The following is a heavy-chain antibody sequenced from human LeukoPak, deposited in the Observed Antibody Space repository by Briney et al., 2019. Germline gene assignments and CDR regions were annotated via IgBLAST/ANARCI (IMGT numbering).Heavy chain of an antibody. Sequence: PGGSLRLSCAASGFTFSSYAMSWVRQAPGKGLEWVSAISGSGGSTYYADSVKGRFTISIDNSKNTLYLQMNSLRAEDTAVYYCAKATATYGSGSYSSWGQGTLVTVSS. CDR3: AKATATYGSGSYSS. D-gene: IGHD3-10*01. V-gene: IGHV3-23*01. J-gene: IGHJ4*02. CDR1: GFTFSSYA. CDR2: ISGSGGST.